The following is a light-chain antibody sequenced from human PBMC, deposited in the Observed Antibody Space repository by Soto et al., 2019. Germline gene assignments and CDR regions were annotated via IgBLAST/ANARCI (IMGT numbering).Light chain of an antibody. Sequence: QSALTQPASVSGSHVQSSTISCTGTSSDFGDFNYVFWYQQHPGKAPKLLIYDVSNRPSGVSNRFSGSKSGDTASLTISGLQAEDEADYYCTSYTTSITYVFGTGTKVTVL. CDR2: DVS. V-gene: IGLV2-14*03. CDR3: TSYTTSITYV. CDR1: SSDFGDFNY. J-gene: IGLJ1*01.